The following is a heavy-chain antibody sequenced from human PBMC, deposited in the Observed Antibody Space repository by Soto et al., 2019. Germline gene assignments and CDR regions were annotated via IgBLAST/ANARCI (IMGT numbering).Heavy chain of an antibody. D-gene: IGHD5-18*01. CDR3: ARWIQLRYYFDY. V-gene: IGHV4-59*01. CDR1: GGSISSYY. CDR2: IYYSGST. J-gene: IGHJ4*02. Sequence: SETLSLTCTVSGGSISSYYWSWIRQPPGKGLEWIGYIYYSGSTNYNPSLKSRVTISVDTSKNQFSLKLSSVTAADTAVYYCARWIQLRYYFDYWGQGTLVTVSS.